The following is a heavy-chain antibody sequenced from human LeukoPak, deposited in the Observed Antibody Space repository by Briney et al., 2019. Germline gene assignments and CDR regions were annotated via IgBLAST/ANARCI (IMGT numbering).Heavy chain of an antibody. D-gene: IGHD1-1*01. V-gene: IGHV1-69*05. CDR2: IIPIFGTA. CDR3: ARAPPKLWKYFDY. CDR1: GGTFSSYA. J-gene: IGHJ4*02. Sequence: ASVKVSCKASGGTFSSYAISWVRQAPGQGLEWMGRIIPIFGTANYAQKFQGRVTVTTDESTSTAYMELSSLRSEDTAVYYCARAPPKLWKYFDYWGQGTLVTVSS.